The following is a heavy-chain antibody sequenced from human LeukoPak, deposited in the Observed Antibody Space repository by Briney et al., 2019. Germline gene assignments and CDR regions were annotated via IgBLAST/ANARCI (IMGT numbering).Heavy chain of an antibody. CDR2: ISSSSSYI. V-gene: IGHV3-21*01. D-gene: IGHD6-19*01. Sequence: GGSLRLSCAASGFTLSSYSMNWVRQAPGKGLEWVSSISSSSSYIYYADSVKGRFTISRDNAKNSLYLQMNSLRAEDTAVYYCATQQWLAPFDYWGQGTLVTVSS. CDR3: ATQQWLAPFDY. J-gene: IGHJ4*02. CDR1: GFTLSSYS.